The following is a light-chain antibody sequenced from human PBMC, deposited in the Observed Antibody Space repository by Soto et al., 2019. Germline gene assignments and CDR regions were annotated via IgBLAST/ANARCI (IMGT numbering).Light chain of an antibody. V-gene: IGKV1-12*01. J-gene: IGKJ5*01. CDR2: AAS. CDR1: QVISTW. Sequence: DIQMTHSPSSLSASVGDRVTSTCRASQVISTWLAWYQQKPGQAPKLLIYAASVLESGVPSRFSGSGSGTDFTLTISSVQPEDFATYRCQQANSFPITFGQGTRLE. CDR3: QQANSFPIT.